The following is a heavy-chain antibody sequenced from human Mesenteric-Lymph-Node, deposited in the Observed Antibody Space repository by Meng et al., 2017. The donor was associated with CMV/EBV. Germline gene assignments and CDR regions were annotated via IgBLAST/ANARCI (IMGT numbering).Heavy chain of an antibody. CDR1: GFTFSNYW. J-gene: IGHJ5*02. Sequence: GGSLRLSCVASGFTFSNYWMHWVRQAPGKGLEWVSRVNEAGTDTSDTDSVRGRFTISRDNAKNTFYLQMNSLRVEDTDVYYCAKDSVLGSGSYDHWGQGALVTVSS. V-gene: IGHV3-74*01. CDR2: VNEAGTDT. D-gene: IGHD3-10*01. CDR3: AKDSVLGSGSYDH.